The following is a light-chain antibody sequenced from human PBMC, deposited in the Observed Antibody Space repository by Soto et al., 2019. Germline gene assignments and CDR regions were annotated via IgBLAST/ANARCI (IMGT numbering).Light chain of an antibody. CDR2: GAS. Sequence: ETVLKQSPATLSVSPGERASLSCRASQSVNSKLAWYQQKPGQAHRLVIYGASTRATGIPARFSGSGSGTEFTLTINSLQSEDSAVYYCQQYNNWPPITFGQGTRLEIK. V-gene: IGKV3D-15*01. J-gene: IGKJ5*01. CDR1: QSVNSK. CDR3: QQYNNWPPIT.